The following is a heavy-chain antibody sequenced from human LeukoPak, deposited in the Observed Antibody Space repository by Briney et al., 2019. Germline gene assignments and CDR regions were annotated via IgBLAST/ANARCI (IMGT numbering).Heavy chain of an antibody. D-gene: IGHD3-22*01. CDR3: AKENWDYYYDSSGYYPPGFDP. CDR2: INHSGST. J-gene: IGHJ5*02. CDR1: GGSSSGYY. V-gene: IGHV4-34*01. Sequence: SETLSLTCAVYGGSSSGYYWSWIRQPPGKGLEWIGEINHSGSTNYNPSLKSRVTISVDTSKNQFSLKLSSVSAADTAVYYCAKENWDYYYDSSGYYPPGFDPWGQGTLVTVSS.